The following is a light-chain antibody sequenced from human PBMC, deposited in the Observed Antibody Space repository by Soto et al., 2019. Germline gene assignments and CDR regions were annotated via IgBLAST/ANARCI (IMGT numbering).Light chain of an antibody. CDR3: CSYTNSITLV. CDR1: SSDVGGFNY. CDR2: DVT. J-gene: IGLJ2*01. V-gene: IGLV2-14*03. Sequence: QSALTQPASVSGSPGQSITISCTGTSSDVGGFNYVSWYQHHPGKAPKLMIYDVTYRPSGVSNRFSGSKSGNTASLTISGLQADDEADYYGCSYTNSITLVFGGGTKLTVL.